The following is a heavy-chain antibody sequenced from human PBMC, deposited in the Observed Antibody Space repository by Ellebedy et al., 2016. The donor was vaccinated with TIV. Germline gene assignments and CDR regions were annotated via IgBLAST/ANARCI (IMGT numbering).Heavy chain of an antibody. CDR2: IYPDDSDD. CDR3: ARLRDALADELDY. J-gene: IGHJ4*02. V-gene: IGHV5-51*01. CDR1: GYNFNRHW. Sequence: GESLKISXKASGYNFNRHWIAWVRQMPGKGLEWMGIIYPDDSDDRYSPSFQGQVTISSDKSINTAYLQWSSLKASDTAIYYCARLRDALADELDYWGQGTLLTVSP. D-gene: IGHD6-19*01.